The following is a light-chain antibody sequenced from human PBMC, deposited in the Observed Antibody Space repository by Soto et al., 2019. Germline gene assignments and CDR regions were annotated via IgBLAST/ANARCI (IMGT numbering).Light chain of an antibody. CDR3: QQSFSPLWT. Sequence: DIQMTQYPSSLSASVGDRVTITCRASQSISNYLNWYHQKPGKAAKLLIYAASSRQSGVHSRFSGSRSETDFTLTISSLQPDDSATYYCQQSFSPLWTFGQGTKVEV. CDR1: QSISNY. CDR2: AAS. V-gene: IGKV1-39*01. J-gene: IGKJ1*01.